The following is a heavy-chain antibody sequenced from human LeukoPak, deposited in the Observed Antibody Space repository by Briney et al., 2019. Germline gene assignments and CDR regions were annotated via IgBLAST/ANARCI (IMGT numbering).Heavy chain of an antibody. D-gene: IGHD3-10*01. CDR2: IIPILGIA. CDR1: GGTFSSYA. Sequence: ASVKVSCKASGGTFSSYAIGWVRQAPGQGLEWMGRIIPILGIANYAQKFQGRVTITADKSTSTAYMELSSLRSEDTAVYYCARDARPLTGSYSDYWGQGTLVTVSS. J-gene: IGHJ4*02. CDR3: ARDARPLTGSYSDY. V-gene: IGHV1-69*04.